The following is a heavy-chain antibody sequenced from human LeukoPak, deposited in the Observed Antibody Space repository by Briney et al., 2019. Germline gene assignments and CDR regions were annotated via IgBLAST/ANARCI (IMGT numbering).Heavy chain of an antibody. CDR1: GFTFSNYG. D-gene: IGHD6-13*01. CDR3: ARGQYTNSWSLGY. V-gene: IGHV3-33*01. Sequence: PGGSLRLSCAASGFTFSNYGMHWVRQAPGKGLEWVAVIWYDGINEYYSDSVKGRFTISRDNSKHTLYLQMNSLRAEDTAVYYCARGQYTNSWSLGYWGQGNMVTVSS. J-gene: IGHJ4*02. CDR2: IWYDGINE.